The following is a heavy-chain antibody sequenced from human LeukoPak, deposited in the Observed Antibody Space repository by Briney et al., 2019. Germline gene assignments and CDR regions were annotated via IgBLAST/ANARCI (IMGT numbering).Heavy chain of an antibody. D-gene: IGHD6-19*01. CDR1: GFTFSDYY. CDR2: ISSSGSTI. CDR3: ARLAVAGTYFDY. V-gene: IGHV3-11*01. Sequence: GSLRLSCAASGFTFSDYYMSWIRQAPGKGLEWVSYISSSGSTIYYADSVKGRFTISRDNAKNSLYLQMNNLRAEDTAVYYRARLAVAGTYFDYWGQGTLVTVSS. J-gene: IGHJ4*02.